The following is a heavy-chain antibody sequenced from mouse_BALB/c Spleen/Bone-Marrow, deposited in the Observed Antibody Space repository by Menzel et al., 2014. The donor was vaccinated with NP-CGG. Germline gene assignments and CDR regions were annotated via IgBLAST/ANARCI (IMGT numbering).Heavy chain of an antibody. V-gene: IGHV1-69*01. J-gene: IGHJ3*01. CDR2: IDTSDSYT. Sequence: QVQLKQSGAELVMPGASVKMSCKASGHTFTDYWMHWVKQRPGQGLEWIGAIDTSDSYTSYNQKFKGKATLTADESSSTAYMQLSSLTSEDSAVYYCARSDYRYDPFAYWGQGTLVTVSA. D-gene: IGHD2-14*01. CDR3: ARSDYRYDPFAY. CDR1: GHTFTDYW.